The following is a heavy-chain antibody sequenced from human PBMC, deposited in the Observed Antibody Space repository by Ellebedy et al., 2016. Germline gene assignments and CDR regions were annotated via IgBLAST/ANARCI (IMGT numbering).Heavy chain of an antibody. Sequence: GESLKISXKGSGYSFSNYWIAWVRQMPGKGLEWMGIIYPGDSDTNYSPSFQGHVTISADKSISTAYLQWSSLKASDTAMYYCARHALAFDIWGQGTMVTVSS. V-gene: IGHV5-51*01. CDR2: IYPGDSDT. CDR3: ARHALAFDI. J-gene: IGHJ3*02. CDR1: GYSFSNYW.